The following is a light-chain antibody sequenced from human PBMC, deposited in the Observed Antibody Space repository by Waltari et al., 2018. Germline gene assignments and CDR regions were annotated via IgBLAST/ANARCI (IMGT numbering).Light chain of an antibody. CDR1: SLSRTY. CDR3: NSRDSSGSHYV. Sequence: SSELTQDPAVSVALGQTVRITCPGDSLSRTYTSWYQQKSGQAPILVIYGRNNRPSGIPDRFSGSSSGNSASLTITGAQAEDEADYYCNSRDSSGSHYVFGAGTKVTVL. V-gene: IGLV3-19*01. J-gene: IGLJ1*01. CDR2: GRN.